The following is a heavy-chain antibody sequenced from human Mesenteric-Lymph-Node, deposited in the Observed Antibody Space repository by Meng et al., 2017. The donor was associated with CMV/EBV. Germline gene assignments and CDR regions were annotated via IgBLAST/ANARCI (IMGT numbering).Heavy chain of an antibody. Sequence: GESLKISCAASGFTFSRHTLNWVRPAPGKGLEWVSSTSSTSTYIYYADAVKGRFPIARDNAKNSLYLQMNSLRTDDTALYYCAKVFNWRAITVGTHYFDYWGRGTLVTVSS. CDR2: TSSTSTYI. V-gene: IGHV3-21*04. D-gene: IGHD5-12*01. CDR1: GFTFSRHT. J-gene: IGHJ4*02. CDR3: AKVFNWRAITVGTHYFDY.